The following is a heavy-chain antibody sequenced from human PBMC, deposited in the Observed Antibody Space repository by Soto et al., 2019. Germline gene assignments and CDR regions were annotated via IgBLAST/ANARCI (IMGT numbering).Heavy chain of an antibody. CDR1: GYTFTHYY. J-gene: IGHJ4*02. CDR3: ARDLAAGDY. V-gene: IGHV1-46*01. CDR2: INPASGST. D-gene: IGHD6-13*01. Sequence: QVQLVQSGAEVKKPGASVKLSCRTSGYTFTHYYIHWVRQAPGQGLEWLAIINPASGSTNYAQDFHGRVTLTMDTSTTTVYMELSGLRAEDSAIFYCARDLAAGDYWGQGTRVTVSS.